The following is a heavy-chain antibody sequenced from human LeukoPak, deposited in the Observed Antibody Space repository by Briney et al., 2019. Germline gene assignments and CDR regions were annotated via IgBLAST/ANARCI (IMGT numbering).Heavy chain of an antibody. CDR1: GYSISSGYY. V-gene: IGHV4-38-2*02. J-gene: IGHJ4*02. CDR3: ARDGRPYYDSSGYLDY. CDR2: IYHSGST. D-gene: IGHD3-22*01. Sequence: SETLSLTCTVSGYSISSGYYWGWIRQPPGKGLEWIGSIYHSGSTYYNPSLKSRVTISVDTSKNQFSLKLSSVTAADTAVYYCARDGRPYYDSSGYLDYWGQGTLVTVSS.